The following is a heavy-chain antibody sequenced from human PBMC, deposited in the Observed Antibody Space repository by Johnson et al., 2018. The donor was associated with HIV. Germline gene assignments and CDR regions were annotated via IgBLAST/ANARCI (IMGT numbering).Heavy chain of an antibody. J-gene: IGHJ3*02. V-gene: IGHV3-53*01. CDR3: ARHKAVADAFDI. D-gene: IGHD6-19*01. CDR2: FYSGSNT. CDR1: GFSISSNY. Sequence: VQLVESGGGLIQPGGSLRLSCKASGFSISSNYMSWVRQPPGKGLEWVSVFYSGSNTYYADSVKSRFTISRDNSNNTLYLQMNSLRAEDTAVYYCARHKAVADAFDIWGQGTVVTVSS.